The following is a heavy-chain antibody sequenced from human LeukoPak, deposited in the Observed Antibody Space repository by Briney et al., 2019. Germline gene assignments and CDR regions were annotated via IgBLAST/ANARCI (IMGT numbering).Heavy chain of an antibody. V-gene: IGHV1-2*02. CDR3: ARHPYSGSYHFDY. Sequence: ASVNVSCKASGYIFTGYYMHWVRQAPGQGREWMGWINPNSGGTNSAQKFQGRVTMTRDTSISTAYMELSRLTSDDTAVYYCARHPYSGSYHFDYWGQGTLVTVSS. CDR1: GYIFTGYY. CDR2: INPNSGGT. D-gene: IGHD1-26*01. J-gene: IGHJ4*02.